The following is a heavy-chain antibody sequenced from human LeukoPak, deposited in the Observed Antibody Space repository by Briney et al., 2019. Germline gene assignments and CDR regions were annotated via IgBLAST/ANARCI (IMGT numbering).Heavy chain of an antibody. CDR3: ARETTAGLDYYDSSGYFDY. CDR1: GGTFSSYA. Sequence: EASVKVSCKASGGTFSSYAISWVRQAPGQGLEWMGGIIPIFGTANYAQKFQGRVTITTDESTSTAYMELSSLRSEDTAVYYCARETTAGLDYYDSSGYFDYWGQGTLVTVSS. D-gene: IGHD3-22*01. J-gene: IGHJ4*02. CDR2: IIPIFGTA. V-gene: IGHV1-69*05.